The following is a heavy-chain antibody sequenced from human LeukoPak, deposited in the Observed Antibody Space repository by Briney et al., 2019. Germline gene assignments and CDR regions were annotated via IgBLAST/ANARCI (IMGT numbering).Heavy chain of an antibody. CDR1: GYTFTSYG. J-gene: IGHJ4*02. CDR2: ISAYNGNT. CDR3: ARDRYYDILTGYPFDY. V-gene: IGHV1-18*01. D-gene: IGHD3-9*01. Sequence: ASVKVSCKASGYTFTSYGISWVRQAPGQGLEWRGWISAYNGNTNYAQKLQGRVTMTTDTSTSTAYMELRSLRSDDTAVYYCARDRYYDILTGYPFDYWGQGTLVTVSS.